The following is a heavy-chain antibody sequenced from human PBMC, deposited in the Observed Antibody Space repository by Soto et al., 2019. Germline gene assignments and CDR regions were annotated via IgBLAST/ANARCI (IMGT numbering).Heavy chain of an antibody. J-gene: IGHJ3*02. CDR2: VWKDGNTK. CDR1: GFSVSNYG. D-gene: IGHD2-2*01. CDR3: ASGDALTDAAFDI. Sequence: QVQLVESGGGVVQPGQSLRLSCAASGFSVSNYGMHWVRQAPGKGLEWVAVVWKDGNTKHYGDSAKGRFTISRDNSKNTLELQMSSPRGEDTAVYYCASGDALTDAAFDIWGQGTMVTVSS. V-gene: IGHV3-33*01.